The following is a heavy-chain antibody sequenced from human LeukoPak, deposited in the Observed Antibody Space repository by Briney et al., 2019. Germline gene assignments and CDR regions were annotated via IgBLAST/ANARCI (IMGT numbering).Heavy chain of an antibody. CDR3: ARDLHVGLAAAGTLYYFDY. V-gene: IGHV1-18*04. J-gene: IGHJ4*02. Sequence: ASVKVSCKASGYTFTGYYMHWVRQAPGQGLEWMGWISAYNGNTNYAQKLQGRVTMTTDTSTSTAYMELRSLRSDDTAVYYCARDLHVGLAAAGTLYYFDYWGQGTLVTVSS. D-gene: IGHD6-13*01. CDR2: ISAYNGNT. CDR1: GYTFTGYY.